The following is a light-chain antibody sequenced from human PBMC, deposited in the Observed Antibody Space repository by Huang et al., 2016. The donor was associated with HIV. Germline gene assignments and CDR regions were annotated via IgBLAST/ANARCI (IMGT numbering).Light chain of an antibody. Sequence: EIVLTQSPGTLSLSPGERATLACRASQSVSGNYLGLYQQRPGQPPILLIYHSSTGARGIPSGCSSRGSGKDFTSTISIVEPEDFVVYYCQQCDNSPFTFGPGTKVDI. CDR1: QSVSGNY. CDR2: HSS. V-gene: IGKV3-20*01. J-gene: IGKJ3*01. CDR3: QQCDNSPFT.